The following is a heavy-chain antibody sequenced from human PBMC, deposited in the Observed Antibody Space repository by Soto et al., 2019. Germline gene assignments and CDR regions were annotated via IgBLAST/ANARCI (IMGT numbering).Heavy chain of an antibody. V-gene: IGHV3-72*01. CDR1: GFTFSDHF. J-gene: IGHJ4*02. CDR3: ARTVRDYSGLPTFDY. CDR2: SRNKDYSYTT. D-gene: IGHD2-15*01. Sequence: EVQLVDSGGGLVQPGGSLRLSCVASGFTFSDHFMDWVRQAPGKGLEWVARSRNKDYSYTTEYAASVKGRLTISRDDPKNSLYLQMTARKADDTAVYYCARTVRDYSGLPTFDYWGQGTLVTVSS.